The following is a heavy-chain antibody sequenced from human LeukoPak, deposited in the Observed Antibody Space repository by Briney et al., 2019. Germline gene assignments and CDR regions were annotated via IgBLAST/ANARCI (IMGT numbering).Heavy chain of an antibody. V-gene: IGHV3-30*02. CDR1: GFTFSNYG. J-gene: IGHJ3*02. D-gene: IGHD2-8*01. CDR3: AKSLYPDAFDI. CDR2: VRFDGSDK. Sequence: GGSLTLSCVASGFTFSNYGMHWVRQAPGKGLEWVTFVRFDGSDKKYADSVKGRFTISRDNSRNTLSLQMISLRAEDTAVYYCAKSLYPDAFDIWGPGTMVTVS.